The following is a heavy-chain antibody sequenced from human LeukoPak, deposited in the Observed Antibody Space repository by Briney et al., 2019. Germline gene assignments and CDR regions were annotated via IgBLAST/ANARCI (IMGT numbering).Heavy chain of an antibody. V-gene: IGHV3-9*01. D-gene: IGHD6-6*01. CDR3: AKDIGYSSSDGVDV. Sequence: GRSLRLSCAASGFTFDDYAMHWVRQAPGKGLEWVSGISWNSGSIGYADSVKGRFTISRDNAKNSLYLQMNSLRAEDTALYYCAKDIGYSSSDGVDVWGQGTTVTVSS. CDR2: ISWNSGSI. J-gene: IGHJ6*02. CDR1: GFTFDDYA.